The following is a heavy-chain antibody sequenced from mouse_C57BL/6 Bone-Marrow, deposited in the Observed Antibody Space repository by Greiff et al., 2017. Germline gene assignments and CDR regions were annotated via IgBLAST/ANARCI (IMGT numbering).Heavy chain of an antibody. CDR3: AIQTHYYGSSEWYFDV. CDR2: INPGSGGT. V-gene: IGHV1-54*01. CDR1: GYAFTNYL. Sequence: VQLQESGAELVRPGTSVKVSCKASGYAFTNYLIEWVKQRPGQGLEWIGVINPGSGGTNYNEKFKGKATLTADTSSSTAYMQLSSLTSEDSAVYFCAIQTHYYGSSEWYFDVWGTGTTVTVSS. J-gene: IGHJ1*03. D-gene: IGHD1-1*01.